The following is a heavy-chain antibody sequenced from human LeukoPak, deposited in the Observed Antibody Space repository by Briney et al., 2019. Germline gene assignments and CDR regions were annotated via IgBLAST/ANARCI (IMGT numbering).Heavy chain of an antibody. CDR1: GYTFTSYG. D-gene: IGHD5-18*01. J-gene: IGHJ6*03. CDR3: ARGPQDTAMVWASYYYYMDV. CDR2: IIPIFGTA. V-gene: IGHV1-69*06. Sequence: GASVKVSCKASGYTFTSYGISWVRQAPGQGLEWMGGIIPIFGTANYAQKFQGRVTITADKSTSTAYMELSSLISEDTAVYYCARGPQDTAMVWASYYYYMDVWGKGTTVTVSS.